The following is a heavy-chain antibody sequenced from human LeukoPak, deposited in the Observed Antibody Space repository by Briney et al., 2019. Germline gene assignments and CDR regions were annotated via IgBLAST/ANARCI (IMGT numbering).Heavy chain of an antibody. D-gene: IGHD5-24*01. J-gene: IGHJ4*02. Sequence: SETLSLSCTVSGYSISSGYYWGWIRQPPGKGLEWIGSIYHSGSTYYNPSLKSRVTISVDTSKNQFSLKLSSVTAADTAVYYCARSDGYNFFYFDCWGQGTLVTVSS. CDR1: GYSISSGYY. CDR2: IYHSGST. CDR3: ARSDGYNFFYFDC. V-gene: IGHV4-38-2*02.